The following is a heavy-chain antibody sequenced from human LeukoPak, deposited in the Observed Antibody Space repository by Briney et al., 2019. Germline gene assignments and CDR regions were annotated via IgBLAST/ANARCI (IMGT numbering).Heavy chain of an antibody. Sequence: GGSLRLSCAASGFTFDDYAMHWVRQAPGKGLEWVSGISWNSGSIDYADSVKGRFTISRDNAKNSLYLQMNSLRAEDTALYYCAHGGSGNFDYWGQGTLVTVSS. V-gene: IGHV3-9*01. D-gene: IGHD3-10*01. CDR3: AHGGSGNFDY. CDR2: ISWNSGSI. J-gene: IGHJ4*02. CDR1: GFTFDDYA.